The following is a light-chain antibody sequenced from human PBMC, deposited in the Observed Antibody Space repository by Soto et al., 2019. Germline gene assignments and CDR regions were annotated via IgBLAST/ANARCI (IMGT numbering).Light chain of an antibody. Sequence: EMVLTQSPATLSLSPGESATLSCRASQNVGLNFAWYQQKSGQPPRLLIHTASSRATDIPAGFSGSGSRTDLTITRSSIEPEDIAGYYCQERGRWPRATFGEGTKVEMK. CDR2: TAS. CDR3: QERGRWPRAT. V-gene: IGKV3-11*01. CDR1: QNVGLN. J-gene: IGKJ4*01.